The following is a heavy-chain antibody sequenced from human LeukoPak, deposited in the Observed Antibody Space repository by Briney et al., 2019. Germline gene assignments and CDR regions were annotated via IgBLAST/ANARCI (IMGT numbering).Heavy chain of an antibody. V-gene: IGHV4-34*01. CDR2: INHSGST. J-gene: IGHJ5*02. D-gene: IGHD3-16*02. Sequence: SETLPLTCAVYGGSFSGYYWSWIRQPPGKGLEWIGEINHSGSTNYNPSLKSRVTISVDTSKNQFSLKLSSVTAADTAVYYCAGGRRYYDYVWGSYRLNWFDPWGQGTWSPSPQ. CDR1: GGSFSGYY. CDR3: AGGRRYYDYVWGSYRLNWFDP.